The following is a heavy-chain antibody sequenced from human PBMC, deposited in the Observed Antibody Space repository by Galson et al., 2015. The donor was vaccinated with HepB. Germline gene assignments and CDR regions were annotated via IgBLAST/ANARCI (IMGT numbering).Heavy chain of an antibody. CDR3: TTHSEGGDSGYYDLDV. D-gene: IGHD1-26*01. CDR1: GFAFINAW. V-gene: IGHV3-15*07. J-gene: IGHJ6*02. CDR2: IKSKTDGGTK. Sequence: SLRLSCAASGFAFINAWMNWVRQAPGKGLEWVGRIKSKTDGGTKDYAAPMKDRFTISRDDSKNTLYLQMNSLKTEDTGVYYCTTHSEGGDSGYYDLDVWGQGTTVTVSS.